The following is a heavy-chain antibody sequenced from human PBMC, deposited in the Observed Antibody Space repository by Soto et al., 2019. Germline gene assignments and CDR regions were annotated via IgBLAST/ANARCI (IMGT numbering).Heavy chain of an antibody. CDR1: GYTFTSYA. Sequence: ASVKVSCKAAGYTFTSYAMHWVRQAPGQRLEWMGWINAGNGNTKYSQKFQGRVTITRDTSASTAYMELSSLRSEDTAVYYCARGRYCGGDCYNYYYGMDVWGQGTTVTVSS. CDR3: ARGRYCGGDCYNYYYGMDV. V-gene: IGHV1-3*01. D-gene: IGHD2-21*02. J-gene: IGHJ6*02. CDR2: INAGNGNT.